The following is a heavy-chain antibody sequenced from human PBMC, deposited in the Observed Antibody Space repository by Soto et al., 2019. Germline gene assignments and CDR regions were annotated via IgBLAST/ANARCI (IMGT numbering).Heavy chain of an antibody. CDR3: ARDTFPYCSSTSCYRGDY. Sequence: EVQLVESGGGLVQPGGSLRLSCAASGFTVSSNYMSWVRQAPGKGLEWVSVIYSGGSTYYADSVKGRFTISRDNSKNTLYLQMNSLRAEDTAVYYCARDTFPYCSSTSCYRGDYWGQGTLGTVSS. J-gene: IGHJ4*02. CDR2: IYSGGST. V-gene: IGHV3-66*01. D-gene: IGHD2-2*02. CDR1: GFTVSSNY.